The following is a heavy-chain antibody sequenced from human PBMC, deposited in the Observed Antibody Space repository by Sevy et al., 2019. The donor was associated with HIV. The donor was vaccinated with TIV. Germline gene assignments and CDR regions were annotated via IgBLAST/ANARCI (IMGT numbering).Heavy chain of an antibody. CDR2: FDPEDGET. D-gene: IGHD3-3*01. Sequence: ASVKVSCKVSGYTLTELSMHWVRQAPGKGLEWMGGFDPEDGETIYAQKFQGRVTMTEDTSTDTAYMELSSLRSEDTAVYYCATYYDFWTGFDYWGHGTLVTVSS. CDR1: GYTLTELS. J-gene: IGHJ4*01. CDR3: ATYYDFWTGFDY. V-gene: IGHV1-24*01.